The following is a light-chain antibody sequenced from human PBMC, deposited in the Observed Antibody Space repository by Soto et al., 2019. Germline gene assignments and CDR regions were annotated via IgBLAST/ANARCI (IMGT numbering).Light chain of an antibody. CDR1: QSVSSY. V-gene: IGKV3-11*01. J-gene: IGKJ2*01. CDR2: DAS. Sequence: EIVLTQSPATLSLSPGERATLSCRASQSVSSYLAWYQQKPGQAPRLLIYDASNRATGIPARFSGSGSGTDFTLTISNLEAEDFAVYYCQQRSSRTFGQGTKLEIK. CDR3: QQRSSRT.